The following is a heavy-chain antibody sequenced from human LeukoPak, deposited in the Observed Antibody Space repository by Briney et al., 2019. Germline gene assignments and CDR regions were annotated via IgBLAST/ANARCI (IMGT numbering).Heavy chain of an antibody. V-gene: IGHV3-30*02. CDR1: GFTFSSYG. CDR3: AKDGLVVPAFFDY. D-gene: IGHD2-2*01. J-gene: IGHJ4*02. CDR2: IRFDGSDK. Sequence: GGSLRLSCAASGFTFSSYGMHWVRQAPGKGLEWVAFIRFDGSDKYYADSVKGRFTISRDNSKNTVYLQMNSLRAEDTAVYHCAKDGLVVPAFFDYWGQGTLVTVSS.